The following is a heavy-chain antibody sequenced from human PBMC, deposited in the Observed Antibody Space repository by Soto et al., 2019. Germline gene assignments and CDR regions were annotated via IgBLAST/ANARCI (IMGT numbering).Heavy chain of an antibody. V-gene: IGHV4-30-4*01. CDR1: GGYIRSGNYY. CDR2: ISYSGST. Sequence: SQMQPLTYTVSGGYIRSGNYYWSWIRQPPGKGLEWIGFISYSGSTYYSTSLKSRVTISVDTSKSQFSLNLSFVTAADTAVYYCATMGTPATGLYFFDYWGQGSLVTVSS. CDR3: ATMGTPATGLYFFDY. J-gene: IGHJ4*02. D-gene: IGHD2-15*01.